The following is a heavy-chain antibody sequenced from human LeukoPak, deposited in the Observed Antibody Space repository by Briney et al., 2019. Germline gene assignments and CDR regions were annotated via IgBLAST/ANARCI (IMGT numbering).Heavy chain of an antibody. CDR1: GFTFNNYG. V-gene: IGHV3-23*01. D-gene: IGHD4-17*01. CDR3: AKDPNGDYVGTFDM. Sequence: GSLRLSCAASGFTFNNYGMSWVRQAPGKGLEWVSFISGNGGRTDYAESVKGRFTISRDNSKKMVYPQMNSLREEDTATYYCAKDPNGDYVGTFDMWGQGTMVTVSS. CDR2: ISGNGGRT. J-gene: IGHJ3*02.